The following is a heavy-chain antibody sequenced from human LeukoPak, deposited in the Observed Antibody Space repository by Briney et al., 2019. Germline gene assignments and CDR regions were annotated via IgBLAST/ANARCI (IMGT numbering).Heavy chain of an antibody. Sequence: GSSVKVSCKASGGTFSSYAISWVRQAPGQGLEWMGGIIPIFGTANYAQKFQGRVTITADESTSTAYMELSSLRSEDTAVYYCARGLVRMGYIVGSSNYYYYMDVWGKGTTVTVSS. CDR1: GGTFSSYA. CDR2: IIPIFGTA. D-gene: IGHD1-26*01. J-gene: IGHJ6*03. CDR3: ARGLVRMGYIVGSSNYYYYMDV. V-gene: IGHV1-69*01.